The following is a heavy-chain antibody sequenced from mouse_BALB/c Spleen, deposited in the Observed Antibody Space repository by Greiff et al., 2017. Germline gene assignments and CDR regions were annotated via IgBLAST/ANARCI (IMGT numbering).Heavy chain of an antibody. CDR1: GFTFSSFG. D-gene: IGHD1-2*01. CDR2: ISSGSSTI. J-gene: IGHJ4*01. CDR3: AREGTTATYDMDY. Sequence: EVKLVESGGGLVQPGGSRKLSCAASGFTFSSFGMHWVRQAPEKGLEWVAYISSGSSTIYYADTVKGRFTISRDNPKNTLFLQMTSLRSEDTAMYYCAREGTTATYDMDYWGQGTSVTVSS. V-gene: IGHV5-17*02.